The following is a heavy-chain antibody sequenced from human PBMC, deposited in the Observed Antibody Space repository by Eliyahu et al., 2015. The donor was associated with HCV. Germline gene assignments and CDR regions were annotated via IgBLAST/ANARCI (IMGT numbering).Heavy chain of an antibody. J-gene: IGHJ5*02. V-gene: IGHV4-59*01. CDR1: GGSIPTYY. D-gene: IGHD6-19*01. Sequence: QVQLQESGPGLVKPSETLSLTCTVSGGSIPTYYGSWXRXPPGKGLEWIGYIHYXGSTNYNPSLKSRVTISVDTSKNQFSLNLTSXTAADTAVYYCASGGGGIAVAGTGGWFDPWGQGTLVTVSS. CDR2: IHYXGST. CDR3: ASGGGGIAVAGTGGWFDP.